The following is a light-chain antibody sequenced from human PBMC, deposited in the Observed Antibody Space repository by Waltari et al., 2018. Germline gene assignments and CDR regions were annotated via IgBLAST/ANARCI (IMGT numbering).Light chain of an antibody. CDR2: EVS. CDR3: CSFAGSSTYVV. CDR1: SSDVGAYNF. J-gene: IGLJ2*01. Sequence: QSALTQPRPVSRSPGQSVHLSCTGTSSDVGAYNFASWYQQHPGRAPKFMIYEVSKRPLGVPDRFSGSKSGNTASLTISGLQAEDEADYFCCSFAGSSTYVVFGGGTKVTVL. V-gene: IGLV2-11*01.